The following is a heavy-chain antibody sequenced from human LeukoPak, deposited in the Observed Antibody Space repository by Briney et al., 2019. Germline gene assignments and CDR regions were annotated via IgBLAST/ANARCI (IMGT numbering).Heavy chain of an antibody. V-gene: IGHV1-58*01. Sequence: SVKVSFKATGFTFTSSAVQWVRQARGQRLEWIGWIVVGSGNTNYAQKFQERVTITRDMSTSLVYMELSSLRSEDTAVYYCAAEAAYYYDSRDAFDVWGQGTMVTVSS. CDR1: GFTFTSSA. D-gene: IGHD3-22*01. CDR2: IVVGSGNT. CDR3: AAEAAYYYDSRDAFDV. J-gene: IGHJ3*01.